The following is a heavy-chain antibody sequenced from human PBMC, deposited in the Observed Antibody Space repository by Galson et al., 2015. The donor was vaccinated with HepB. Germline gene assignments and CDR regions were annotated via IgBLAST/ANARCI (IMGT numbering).Heavy chain of an antibody. J-gene: IGHJ4*02. Sequence: SVKVSCKASGYTFTSYGYSWVRQAPGQGLEWMGWISAYNGYTNYAQKLQGRVTMTTDTSTSTAYMELRSLRSDDTAVYYCARGSQGHRYGGNFWPSNDYWGQGTLVTVSS. V-gene: IGHV1-18*01. CDR1: GYTFTSYG. D-gene: IGHD4-23*01. CDR2: ISAYNGYT. CDR3: ARGSQGHRYGGNFWPSNDY.